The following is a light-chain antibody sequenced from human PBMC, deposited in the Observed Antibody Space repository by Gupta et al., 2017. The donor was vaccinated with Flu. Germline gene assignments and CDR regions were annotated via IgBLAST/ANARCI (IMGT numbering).Light chain of an antibody. CDR1: QDISNY. CDR2: DAS. Sequence: DIQMTQSPSFLSASLGDRVTITCQASQDISNYLNWYQQKPGKAPKLLIYDASNVETGVPSRFSGSGSGTDFTFTISSLQPEDFATYYCQQQDNRPISFGRGTKVEIK. J-gene: IGKJ1*01. CDR3: QQQDNRPIS. V-gene: IGKV1-33*01.